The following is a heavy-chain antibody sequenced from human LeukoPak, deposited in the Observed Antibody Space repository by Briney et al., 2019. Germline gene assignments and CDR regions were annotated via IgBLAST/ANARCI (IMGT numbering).Heavy chain of an antibody. D-gene: IGHD2-2*01. Sequence: SETLSLTCTVSGGSISNYYWSWIRQPPGKGLEWIGYIYYSGSTNYNPSLKSRVTVSVDTSKNQFSLKLSSVTAADTAVYYCARGVPTNTDYWGQGTLVTVSS. V-gene: IGHV4-59*01. J-gene: IGHJ4*02. CDR1: GGSISNYY. CDR3: ARGVPTNTDY. CDR2: IYYSGST.